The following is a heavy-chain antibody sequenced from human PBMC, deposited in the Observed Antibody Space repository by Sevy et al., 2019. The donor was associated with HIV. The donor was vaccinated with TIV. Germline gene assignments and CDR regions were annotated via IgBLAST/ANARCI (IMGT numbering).Heavy chain of an antibody. Sequence: GGSLRLSCGASGFTFSRYSMNWVRQAPGKGLEWVSYISSSGHYIKYADSVRGRFPISRDNARATLDLQMNSLRAEDTAVYFCVRWDYSTSGNWFDPWGQGTLVTVSS. D-gene: IGHD6-13*01. J-gene: IGHJ5*02. CDR1: GFTFSRYS. CDR3: VRWDYSTSGNWFDP. V-gene: IGHV3-21*01. CDR2: ISSSGHYI.